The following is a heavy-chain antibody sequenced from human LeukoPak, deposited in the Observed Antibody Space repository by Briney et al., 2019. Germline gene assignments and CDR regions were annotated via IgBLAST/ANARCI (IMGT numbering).Heavy chain of an antibody. CDR1: GYTFTSYG. CDR2: ISVYNGNT. Sequence: ASVKVSCKASGYTFTSYGISWVRQAPGQGLEWMGWISVYNGNTNYAQKLQGRVTMTTDTSTSTAYMELRSLRSDGTAVYYCARVISPYDFWSGYYIDWFDPWGQGTLVTVSS. CDR3: ARVISPYDFWSGYYIDWFDP. D-gene: IGHD3-3*01. J-gene: IGHJ5*02. V-gene: IGHV1-18*01.